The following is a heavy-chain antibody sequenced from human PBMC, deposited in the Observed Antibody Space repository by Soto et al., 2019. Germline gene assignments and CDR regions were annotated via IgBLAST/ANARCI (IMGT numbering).Heavy chain of an antibody. Sequence: ASVKVSCKASGYTFTGYYMHWVRQAPGQGLEWMGWINPNSGGTNYAQKFQGWVTMTRDTSISTAYMELSRLRSDDTAVYYCARDRAVAGHYYYYGMDVWGQGTTVTVSS. CDR3: ARDRAVAGHYYYYGMDV. J-gene: IGHJ6*02. V-gene: IGHV1-2*04. CDR1: GYTFTGYY. CDR2: INPNSGGT. D-gene: IGHD6-19*01.